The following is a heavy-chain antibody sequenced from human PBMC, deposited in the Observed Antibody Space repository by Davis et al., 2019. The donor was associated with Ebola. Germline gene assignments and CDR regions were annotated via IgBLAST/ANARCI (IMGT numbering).Heavy chain of an antibody. D-gene: IGHD3-3*01. CDR1: GYTFTSYA. CDR3: ARDLISPYYDFWAPYPYYYYGMDV. CDR2: INAGNGNT. V-gene: IGHV1-3*01. J-gene: IGHJ6*02. Sequence: AASVKVSCKASGYTFTSYAMHWVRQAPGQRLEWMGWINAGNGNTKYSQKFQGRVTITRDTSASTAYMELSSLRSEDTAVYYCARDLISPYYDFWAPYPYYYYGMDVWGQGTTVTVSS.